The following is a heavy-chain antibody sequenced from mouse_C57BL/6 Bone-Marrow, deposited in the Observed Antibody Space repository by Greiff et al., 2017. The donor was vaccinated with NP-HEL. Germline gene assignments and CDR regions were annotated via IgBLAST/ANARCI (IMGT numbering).Heavy chain of an antibody. V-gene: IGHV14-4*01. D-gene: IGHD1-1*01. CDR3: TTHYYGSSHWYFDV. CDR2: IDPENGDT. Sequence: EVKLMESGAELVRPGASVKLSCTASGFNIKDDYMHWVKQRPEQGLEWIGWIDPENGDTEYASKFQGKATITADTSSNTAYLQLSSLTSEDTAVYYCTTHYYGSSHWYFDVWGTGTTVTVSS. J-gene: IGHJ1*03. CDR1: GFNIKDDY.